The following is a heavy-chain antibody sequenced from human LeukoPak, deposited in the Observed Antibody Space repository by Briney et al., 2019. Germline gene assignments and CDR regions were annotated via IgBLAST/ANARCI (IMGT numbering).Heavy chain of an antibody. CDR1: GFTFGDYA. D-gene: IGHD3-22*01. Sequence: GGSLRLSCTASGFTFGDYAVIWVRQPPGKGVEWVGFIRSKAYGGTTEYAASVKGRFTISRDDSKSIAYLQMNSLKTEDTAVYYCTRDLYYYDRSGPFDYWGQGTLVTVAS. CDR2: IRSKAYGGTT. CDR3: TRDLYYYDRSGPFDY. V-gene: IGHV3-49*04. J-gene: IGHJ4*02.